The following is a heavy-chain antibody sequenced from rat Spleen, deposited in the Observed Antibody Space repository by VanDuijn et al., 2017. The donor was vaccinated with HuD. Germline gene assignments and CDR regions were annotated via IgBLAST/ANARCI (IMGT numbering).Heavy chain of an antibody. V-gene: IGHV4-2*01. D-gene: IGHD4-3*01. J-gene: IGHJ2*01. CDR1: GFNFNDYW. CDR2: INKDSSTI. Sequence: EVKLVESGGGLVQPGRSLKLSCAVSGFNFNDYWMGWVRQAPGKGLEWIGEINKDSSTIKYTPSVKEKFTISRDNAQNTLYLKMSKLVSEDKAIIYCVKEAFGVDYWGQGVMFTVSS. CDR3: VKEAFGVDY.